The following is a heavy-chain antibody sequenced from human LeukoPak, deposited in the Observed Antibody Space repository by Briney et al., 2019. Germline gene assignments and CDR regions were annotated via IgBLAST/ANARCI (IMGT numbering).Heavy chain of an antibody. CDR3: ARDDSNYEGYHYMDV. Sequence: ASVKVSCKASGGTFSSHAISWVRQAPGQGLEWMGGIIPIFGTANYAQKFQGRVTITTDESTSTAYMELSSLRSEDTAVYYCARDDSNYEGYHYMDVWGKGTTVTVSS. V-gene: IGHV1-69*05. J-gene: IGHJ6*03. D-gene: IGHD4-11*01. CDR2: IIPIFGTA. CDR1: GGTFSSHA.